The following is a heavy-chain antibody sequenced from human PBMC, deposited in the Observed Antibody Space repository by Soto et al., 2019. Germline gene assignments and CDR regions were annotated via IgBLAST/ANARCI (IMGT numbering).Heavy chain of an antibody. J-gene: IGHJ4*02. CDR2: INPNSGGT. V-gene: IGHV1-2*04. D-gene: IGHD2-15*01. CDR1: GYTFTGYY. CDR3: AREEISDSELPFDY. Sequence: QVQLVQPGAEVKKPGASVKVSCKASGYTFTGYYMHWVRQAPGQGLERMGWINPNSGGTNYAQKFQGWVTMTRDTSISTAYMELSRLRSDDTAVYYCAREEISDSELPFDYWGQGTLVTVSS.